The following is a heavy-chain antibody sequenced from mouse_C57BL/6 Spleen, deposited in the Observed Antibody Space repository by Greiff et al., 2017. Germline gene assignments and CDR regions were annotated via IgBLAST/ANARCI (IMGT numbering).Heavy chain of an antibody. D-gene: IGHD3-2*02. J-gene: IGHJ4*01. CDR2: ISSGSSTI. Sequence: EVKLMESGGGLVKPGGSLKLSCAASGFTFSDYGMHWVRQAPEKGLEWVAYISSGSSTIYYADTVKGRFTISRDNAKNNLFLQMTSLRSEDTAMYYCARGDSSGYPYYYAMDYWGQGTSVTVSS. CDR3: ARGDSSGYPYYYAMDY. V-gene: IGHV5-17*01. CDR1: GFTFSDYG.